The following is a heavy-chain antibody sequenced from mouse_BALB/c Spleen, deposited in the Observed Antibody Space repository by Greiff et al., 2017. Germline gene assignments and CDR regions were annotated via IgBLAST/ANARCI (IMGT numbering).Heavy chain of an antibody. V-gene: IGHV2-2*02. Sequence: QVQLQQSGPGLVQPSQCLSISCTVSGFSLTSYGVHWVRQSPGKGLEWLGVIWSGGSTDYNAAFISRLSISKDNSKSQVFFIMNSLQANDTAIYYYARKGGGGQEGFAYWGQGTLVTVSA. J-gene: IGHJ3*01. CDR1: GFSLTSYG. CDR3: ARKGGGGQEGFAY. CDR2: IWSGGST. D-gene: IGHD3-3*01.